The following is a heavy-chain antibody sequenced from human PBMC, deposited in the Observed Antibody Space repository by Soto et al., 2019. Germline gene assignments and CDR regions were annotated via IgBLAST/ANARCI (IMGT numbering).Heavy chain of an antibody. V-gene: IGHV1-2*02. CDR2: INPNSGGT. D-gene: IGHD6-25*01. CDR1: GYTFTDYY. Sequence: GASVKVSCKASGYTFTDYYVHWVRQAPGQGLEWMGWINPNSGGTNYAQKFQGRVTITADESTSTAYMELSSLRSEDTAVYYCARDPQRAYNWFDPWGQGTLVTVSS. CDR3: ARDPQRAYNWFDP. J-gene: IGHJ5*02.